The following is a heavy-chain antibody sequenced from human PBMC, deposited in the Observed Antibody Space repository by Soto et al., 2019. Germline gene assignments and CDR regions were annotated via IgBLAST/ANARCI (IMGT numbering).Heavy chain of an antibody. CDR2: MNPNSGNT. J-gene: IGHJ4*02. CDR3: AREYSSGWSKD. CDR1: GYTFTSYD. Sequence: QVQLVQSGAEVKKPGASVKVSCKASGYTFTSYDINWVRQATGQGLEWMGWMNPNSGNTGYAQKCQXXGTMTRTTSISTAYMELSSLRSEDTAVYYCAREYSSGWSKDWGQGTLVTVSS. D-gene: IGHD6-19*01. V-gene: IGHV1-8*01.